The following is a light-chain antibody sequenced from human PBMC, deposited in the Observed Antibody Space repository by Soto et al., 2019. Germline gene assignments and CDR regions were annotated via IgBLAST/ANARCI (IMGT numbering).Light chain of an antibody. CDR2: EVN. J-gene: IGLJ1*01. CDR1: SSDVGTYHL. CDR3: CSYAGSSTYV. V-gene: IGLV2-23*02. Sequence: QSALTQPASVSGSPGQSITISCTGTSSDVGTYHLVSWYQQHPGKAPKLMIYEVNKRPSGVSNRFSGSKSGNTASLTISGLQAEDEADYYCCSYAGSSTYVFGTGTKVTVL.